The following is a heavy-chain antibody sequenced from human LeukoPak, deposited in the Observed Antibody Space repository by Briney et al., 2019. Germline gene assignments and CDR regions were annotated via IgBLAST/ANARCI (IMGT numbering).Heavy chain of an antibody. J-gene: IGHJ6*03. CDR3: AREVQVVPAATHYYYYYMDV. V-gene: IGHV1-69*13. D-gene: IGHD2-2*01. CDR1: GGTFSSYA. CDR2: IIPIFGTA. Sequence: ASVKVSCKASGGTFSSYAISWVRQAPGQGLEWMGGIIPIFGTANYAQKFQGRVTITADESTSTAYMELSSLRSEDTAVYYRAREVQVVPAATHYYYYYMDVWGKGTTVTVSS.